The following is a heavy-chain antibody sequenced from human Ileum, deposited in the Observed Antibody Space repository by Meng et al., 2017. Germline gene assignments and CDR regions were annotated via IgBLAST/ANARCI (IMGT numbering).Heavy chain of an antibody. CDR2: AGT. D-gene: IGHD7-27*01. J-gene: IGHJ4*02. Sequence: QVQLQESGPGLGRPSGTLSLICTVSGGSVSTSDYQWGWIRQPPGKGLEWIGYAGTNYNPSLKSRVTISVDTSKRQFSLKLTSVTAADTAVYYCARDHWGSLDYWGQGILVTVSS. V-gene: IGHV4-61*08. CDR1: GGSVSTSDYQ. CDR3: ARDHWGSLDY.